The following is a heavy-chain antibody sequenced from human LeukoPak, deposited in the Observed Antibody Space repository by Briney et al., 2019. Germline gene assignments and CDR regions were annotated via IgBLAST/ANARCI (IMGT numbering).Heavy chain of an antibody. CDR1: GFTFDDYG. J-gene: IGHJ4*02. D-gene: IGHD6-13*01. CDR2: IKQDGSEK. V-gene: IGHV3-7*03. Sequence: GGSLRLSCAASGFTFDDYGMSWVRQAPGKGLEWVANIKQDGSEKYYVDPVKGRFTISRDNAKNSLYLQMNSLRAEDTALYYCARSGSAAAGYFDYWGQGTLVTVSS. CDR3: ARSGSAAAGYFDY.